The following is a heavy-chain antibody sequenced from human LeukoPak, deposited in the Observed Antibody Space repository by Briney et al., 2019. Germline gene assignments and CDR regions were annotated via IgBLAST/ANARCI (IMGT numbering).Heavy chain of an antibody. CDR3: ARRQYFYDSSCYYFDY. CDR2: IYYSGST. D-gene: IGHD3-22*01. V-gene: IGHV4-59*08. CDR1: GGSISSYY. Sequence: SETLSLTCTVSGGSISSYYWSWIRQPPGKGLEWIGYIYYSGSTNYNPSLKSRVTISVDTSKNQLSLKLNSVTAADTAVYYCARRQYFYDSSCYYFDYWGQGTLVTVSS. J-gene: IGHJ4*02.